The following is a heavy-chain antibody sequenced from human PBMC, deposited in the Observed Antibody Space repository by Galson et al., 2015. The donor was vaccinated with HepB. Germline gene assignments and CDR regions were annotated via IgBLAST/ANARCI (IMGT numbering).Heavy chain of an antibody. D-gene: IGHD2-2*02. CDR2: IYPGDSDT. CDR3: ARHVASCSGTTCYMAY. Sequence: GAEVKKPGESLKISCKGSGYSFSSYWIGWVRQMPGKGLEWMGIIYPGDSDTRYSPSFQGQVIISVDKSISTAYLQWSSLKASDTAMYYCARHVASCSGTTCYMAYWGQGTLVTVSS. V-gene: IGHV5-51*01. CDR1: GYSFSSYW. J-gene: IGHJ4*02.